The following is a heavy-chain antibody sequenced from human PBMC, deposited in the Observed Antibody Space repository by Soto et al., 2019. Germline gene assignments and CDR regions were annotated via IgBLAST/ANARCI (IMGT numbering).Heavy chain of an antibody. CDR2: IIPILGIA. D-gene: IGHD2-2*01. V-gene: IGHV1-69*02. CDR3: ARRLGYCSSTSCPDAFDI. CDR1: GGTFSSYT. Sequence: QVQLVQSGAEVKKPGSSVKVSCKASGGTFSSYTISWVRQAPGQGLEWMGRIIPILGIANYAQKFQGRVTITPDKSTSTAYMELSSLRSEDTAVYYCARRLGYCSSTSCPDAFDIWGQGTMVTVSS. J-gene: IGHJ3*02.